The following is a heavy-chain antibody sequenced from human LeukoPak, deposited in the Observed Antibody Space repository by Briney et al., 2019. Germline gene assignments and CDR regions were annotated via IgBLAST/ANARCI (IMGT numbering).Heavy chain of an antibody. Sequence: GGSLRLSCAASGFTFGSYAMSWVRQAPRKGLEWVSFISPSGDRTSNADSVEGRFTISRDNPRNTLYLQMNSLRDEDTAVYYCAIMHGYYDGSGYWIQWGQGTLVTVSS. CDR2: ISPSGDRT. J-gene: IGHJ4*02. V-gene: IGHV3-23*01. D-gene: IGHD3-22*01. CDR1: GFTFGSYA. CDR3: AIMHGYYDGSGYWIQ.